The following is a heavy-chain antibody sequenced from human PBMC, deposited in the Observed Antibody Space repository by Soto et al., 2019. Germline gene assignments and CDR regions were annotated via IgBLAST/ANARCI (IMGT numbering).Heavy chain of an antibody. D-gene: IGHD5-12*01. CDR3: AKGSIEYRASVDN. V-gene: IGHV3-23*01. J-gene: IGHJ4*02. CDR1: GFSFSSYA. CDR2: ISARGGRL. Sequence: EVQLLESGGGLVQPGGSLRLSCAASGFSFSSYAMVWVRQAPGKGLEWVSVISARGGRLYFADSVKGPCTISRDNTKNVLSLEMNSLRAEDPATYVCAKGSIEYRASVDNWGQGTLVVVSS.